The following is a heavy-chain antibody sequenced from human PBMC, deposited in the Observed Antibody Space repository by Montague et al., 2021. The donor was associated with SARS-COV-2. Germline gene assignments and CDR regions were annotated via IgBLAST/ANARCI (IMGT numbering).Heavy chain of an antibody. V-gene: IGHV6-1*01. CDR3: ARGLWFGELLKRYYYYGMDV. CDR1: GDSVSSNRAA. J-gene: IGHJ6*02. D-gene: IGHD3-10*01. Sequence: CAISGDSVSSNRAAWNWIRQSPSRGLEWLGRTYYRSKWYNDYAVSVKGRITTNPDTSKNQFSLQLNSVTPEDTAVYYCARGLWFGELLKRYYYYGMDVWGQGTTVTVSS. CDR2: TYYRSKWYN.